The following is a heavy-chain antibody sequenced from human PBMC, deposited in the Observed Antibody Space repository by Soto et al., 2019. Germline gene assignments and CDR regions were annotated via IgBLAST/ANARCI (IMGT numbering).Heavy chain of an antibody. CDR3: AKDLTAVAGRGYYYYYGMDV. Sequence: GGSLRLSCAASGFTFSSYAMSWVRQAPGKGLEWVSAISGSGGSTYYADSVKGRFTISRDNYKNTLYLQMNSLRAEDTAVYYCAKDLTAVAGRGYYYYYGMDVWGQGTTVTVSS. J-gene: IGHJ6*02. V-gene: IGHV3-23*01. CDR2: ISGSGGST. D-gene: IGHD6-19*01. CDR1: GFTFSSYA.